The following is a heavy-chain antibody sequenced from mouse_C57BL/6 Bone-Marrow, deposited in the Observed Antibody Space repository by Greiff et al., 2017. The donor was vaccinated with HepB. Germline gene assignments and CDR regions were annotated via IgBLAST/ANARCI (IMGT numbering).Heavy chain of an antibody. CDR3: ARSGWLLLDY. CDR2: IHPNSGST. Sequence: QVQLQQPGAELVKPGASVKLSCKASGYTFTCYWMHWVKQRPGQGLEWIGMIHPNSGSTNYNEKFKSKATLTVDKSSSTAYMQLSSLTSEDSAVYYCARSGWLLLDYWGQGTTLTVSS. J-gene: IGHJ2*01. D-gene: IGHD2-3*01. CDR1: GYTFTCYW. V-gene: IGHV1-64*01.